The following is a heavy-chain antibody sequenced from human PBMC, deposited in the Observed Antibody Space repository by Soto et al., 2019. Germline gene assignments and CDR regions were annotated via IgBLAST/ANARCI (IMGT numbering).Heavy chain of an antibody. D-gene: IGHD5-18*01. CDR1: GYTFTSYG. V-gene: IGHV1-18*04. J-gene: IGHJ5*02. Sequence: ASVKVSCKASGYTFTSYGISWVRQAPGQGLEWMGWISAYNGNTNYAQKLQGRGTMTTDTSTSTAYMELRSLRSDDTAVYYCANTVDTATGPPDNWFDPWGQGTLVTVSS. CDR3: ANTVDTATGPPDNWFDP. CDR2: ISAYNGNT.